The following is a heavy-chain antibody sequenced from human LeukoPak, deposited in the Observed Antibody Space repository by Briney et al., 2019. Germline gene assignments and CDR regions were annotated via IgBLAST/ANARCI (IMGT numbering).Heavy chain of an antibody. Sequence: PSETLSLTCTVSGGSISGYYWSWIRQPPGKGLEWIGEINHSGSTNYNPSLKSRVTISVDTSKSQFSLKLRSVTAADTAVYYCARDNPGFGEFDPWGQGTLVTVSS. CDR2: INHSGST. D-gene: IGHD3-10*01. CDR1: GGSISGYY. V-gene: IGHV4-34*01. J-gene: IGHJ5*02. CDR3: ARDNPGFGEFDP.